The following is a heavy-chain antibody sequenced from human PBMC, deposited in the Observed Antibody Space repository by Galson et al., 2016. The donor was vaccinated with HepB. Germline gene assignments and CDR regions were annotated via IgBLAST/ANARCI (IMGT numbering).Heavy chain of an antibody. CDR2: ISYSGST. CDR1: GGSVSTYY. V-gene: IGHV4-59*02. CDR3: AREGGGYYDISGYYLGY. J-gene: IGHJ4*02. Sequence: ATLSLPCTVSGGSVSTYYWSWIRQPPGKGLEYIGYISYSGSTNYNPSLKSRVTISVDTSKNPFSLKLNSVTAADTAVYYCAREGGGYYDISGYYLGYWGQGTLVTVSS. D-gene: IGHD3-22*01.